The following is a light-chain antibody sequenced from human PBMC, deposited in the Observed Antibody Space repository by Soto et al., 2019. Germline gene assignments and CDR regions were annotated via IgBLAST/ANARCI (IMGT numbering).Light chain of an antibody. V-gene: IGKV2-28*01. CDR2: LGI. CDR3: MQTPQTRRS. CDR1: HSLLYSNGYYY. J-gene: IGKJ1*01. Sequence: DIVMTQSPLSLPVTPGEPASISCSSSHSLLYSNGYYYLDWYLQKPGQSPQLLIYLGISRASGVPDRFSASVSATDVTLKISRVEAEEVGVYYRMQTPQTRRSFGTGNKVDI.